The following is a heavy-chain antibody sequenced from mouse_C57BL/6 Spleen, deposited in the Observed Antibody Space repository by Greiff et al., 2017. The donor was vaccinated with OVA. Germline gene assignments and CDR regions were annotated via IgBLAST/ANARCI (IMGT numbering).Heavy chain of an antibody. Sequence: EVQLVESGGGLVKPGGSLKLSCAASGFTFSDYGMHWVRQAPEKGLEWVAYISSGSSTIYYADTVKGRFTISRDNAKNTLFLQMTSLRSEDTAMYYCARDYYYDSSPFAYWGQGTLVTVSA. D-gene: IGHD1-1*01. CDR1: GFTFSDYG. CDR2: ISSGSSTI. V-gene: IGHV5-17*01. J-gene: IGHJ3*01. CDR3: ARDYYYDSSPFAY.